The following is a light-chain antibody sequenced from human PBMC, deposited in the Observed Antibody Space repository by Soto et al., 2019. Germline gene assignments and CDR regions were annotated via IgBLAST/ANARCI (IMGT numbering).Light chain of an antibody. CDR2: AAS. J-gene: IGKJ2*01. CDR1: QGIGNG. CDR3: LQHNSYPHT. Sequence: DIQMTQTPSSLSASVGDRVTITCRASQGIGNGLGWYQQRQGKAPKGLISAASSLQSGVPSRFSGSGSGTEFTLTISSLQPEDFATYYCLQHNSYPHTFGQGTKLEIK. V-gene: IGKV1-17*01.